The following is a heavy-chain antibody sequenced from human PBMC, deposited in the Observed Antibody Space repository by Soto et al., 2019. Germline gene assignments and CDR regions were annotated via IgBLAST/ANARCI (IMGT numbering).Heavy chain of an antibody. D-gene: IGHD2-15*01. CDR2: ISGSGGST. Sequence: EVQLLESGGGLVQPGGSLRLSCAASGFTFSSYAMSWVRQAPGKGLEWVSAISGSGGSTYYADSVKGRFTISRDNSKNTLYLQMNSLRAEDTAVYYCANLLGGGNPDKGGHFDYWGQGTLVTVSS. CDR3: ANLLGGGNPDKGGHFDY. J-gene: IGHJ4*02. CDR1: GFTFSSYA. V-gene: IGHV3-23*01.